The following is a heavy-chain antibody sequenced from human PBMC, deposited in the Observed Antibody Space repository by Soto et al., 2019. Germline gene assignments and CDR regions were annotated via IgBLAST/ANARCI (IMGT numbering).Heavy chain of an antibody. J-gene: IGHJ4*02. Sequence: GGSLRLSCAASGFTFSSYWMHWVRQAPGKGLVWVSRINSDGSSTSYADSVKGRFTISRDNAKNTLYLQMNSLRAEDTAVYYCARGGYSYGYGGSDYWGQGTLVTVSS. CDR3: ARGGYSYGYGGSDY. V-gene: IGHV3-74*01. CDR1: GFTFSSYW. CDR2: INSDGSST. D-gene: IGHD5-18*01.